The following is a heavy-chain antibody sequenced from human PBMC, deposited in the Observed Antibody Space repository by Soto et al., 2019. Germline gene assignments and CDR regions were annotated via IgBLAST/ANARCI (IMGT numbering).Heavy chain of an antibody. J-gene: IGHJ4*02. CDR3: ARGGRFLEWLQNDY. CDR1: GGTFSSYA. V-gene: IGHV1-69*13. D-gene: IGHD3-3*01. CDR2: IIPIFGTA. Sequence: GASVKVSCKVSGGTFSSYAISWVRQAPGQGLEWMGGIIPIFGTANYAQKFQGRVTITADESTSTAYMELSSLRSEDTAVYYCARGGRFLEWLQNDYWGQGTLVTVSS.